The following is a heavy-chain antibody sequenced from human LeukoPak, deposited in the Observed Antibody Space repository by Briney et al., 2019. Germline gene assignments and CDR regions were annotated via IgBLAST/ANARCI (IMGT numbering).Heavy chain of an antibody. CDR2: ISAYNGNT. CDR3: ARVFAINQAWFDP. V-gene: IGHV1-18*04. D-gene: IGHD1-14*01. J-gene: IGHJ5*02. Sequence: GASVKVSCKTSGYTFTDFYMHWVRQAPGQGLEWMGWISAYNGNTNYAQKLQGRVTMTTDTSTSTAYMELRSLRSDDTAVYYCARVFAINQAWFDPWGQGTLVTVSS. CDR1: GYTFTDFY.